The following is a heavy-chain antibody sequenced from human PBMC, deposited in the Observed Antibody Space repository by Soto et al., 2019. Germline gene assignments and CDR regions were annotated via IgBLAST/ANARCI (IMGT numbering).Heavy chain of an antibody. D-gene: IGHD1-1*01. J-gene: IGHJ5*02. Sequence: PSATLSLTCTVSGGSFDSDYWSWIRQPPGKGLEWIGFTYKSANTNYNPSLRGRVTISADTSKNQFSLRLTSVTAADTAVYYCARHVGIWTDFRFRPENWFDPWGPGTQVTVSS. CDR3: ARHVGIWTDFRFRPENWFDP. CDR2: TYKSANT. CDR1: GGSFDSDY. V-gene: IGHV4-59*08.